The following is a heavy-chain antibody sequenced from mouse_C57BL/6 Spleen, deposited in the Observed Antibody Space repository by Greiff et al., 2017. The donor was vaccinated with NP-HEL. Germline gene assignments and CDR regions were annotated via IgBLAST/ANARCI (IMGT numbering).Heavy chain of an antibody. V-gene: IGHV5-17*01. CDR3: ARDYGSRPGYFEV. D-gene: IGHD1-1*01. Sequence: EVHLVESGGGLVKPGGSLKLSCAASGFTFSDYGMHWVRQAPEKGLEWVVYISSGSSTISYADTVQGRFTISRDNAKNTLFLQMTRRRSEDTAMYYCARDYGSRPGYFEVWGTGTTVTVAS. J-gene: IGHJ1*03. CDR1: GFTFSDYG. CDR2: ISSGSSTI.